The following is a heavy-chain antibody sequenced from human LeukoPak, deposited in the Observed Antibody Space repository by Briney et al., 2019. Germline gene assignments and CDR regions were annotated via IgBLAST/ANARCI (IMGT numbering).Heavy chain of an antibody. V-gene: IGHV4-4*02. CDR3: AHLGASGYFDY. CDR1: GGPNSSSNW. Sequence: SETLSLTCAVSGGPNSSSNWRSWLRQPPGKGLEWIGEIYHSGSTNYDPSLKSRVTISVDQSKNHFSLQLSSVTAADTAVYYCAHLGASGYFDYWGQGTLVTVSS. CDR2: IYHSGST. J-gene: IGHJ4*02. D-gene: IGHD2-8*02.